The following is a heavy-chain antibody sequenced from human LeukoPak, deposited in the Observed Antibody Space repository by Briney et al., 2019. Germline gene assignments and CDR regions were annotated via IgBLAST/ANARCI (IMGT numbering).Heavy chain of an antibody. CDR3: TRHAMLNWFDP. J-gene: IGHJ5*02. D-gene: IGHD3-10*02. V-gene: IGHV4-59*01. Sequence: SETLSLTCTVSGGSISSSYWSWIRQPPGKGLEWIGYIFHSGSINYNPSLKSRVTMSVDTSKNQFSLRLSSVTTADTAIYYCTRHAMLNWFDPWGQGTLVTVSS. CDR2: IFHSGSI. CDR1: GGSISSSY.